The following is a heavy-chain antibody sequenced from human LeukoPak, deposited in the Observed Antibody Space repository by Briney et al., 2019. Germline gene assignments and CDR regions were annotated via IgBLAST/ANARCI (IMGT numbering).Heavy chain of an antibody. CDR3: TTDQGGWLNRDAFDI. CDR1: GFTFSGYG. V-gene: IGHV3-33*01. Sequence: GGSLRLSCAASGFTFSGYGMHWVRQAPGKGLEWVAVIWYDGSKKYYADSVKGRFTISRDNSKNTLFLQMDSLKTEDTAVYYCTTDQGGWLNRDAFDIWGQGTMVTVSS. CDR2: IWYDGSKK. J-gene: IGHJ3*02. D-gene: IGHD6-19*01.